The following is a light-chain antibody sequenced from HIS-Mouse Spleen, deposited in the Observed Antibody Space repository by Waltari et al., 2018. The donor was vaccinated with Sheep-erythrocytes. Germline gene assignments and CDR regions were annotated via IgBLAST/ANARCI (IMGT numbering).Light chain of an antibody. Sequence: SYELTQPPSVSVSPGQTASIPCSADKFGDKYACWYQQKPDQSPVLVIYQDSKRPSGIPERFSGSNSGNTATLTISGTQAMDEADYYCQAWDSSTAWVFGGGTKLTVL. J-gene: IGLJ3*02. CDR2: QDS. V-gene: IGLV3-1*01. CDR3: QAWDSSTAWV. CDR1: KFGDKY.